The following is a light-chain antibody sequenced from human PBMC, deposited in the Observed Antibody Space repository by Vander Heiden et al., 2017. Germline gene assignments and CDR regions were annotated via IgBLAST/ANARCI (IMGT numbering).Light chain of an antibody. Sequence: QSALTQPPSASGSPGQPVTIPCTGTSSDVGGYNYVSWYQQNPGKAPQLMVYEVTKRPSGVPDRFSGSKSGNTAYLTVSGLQAEDEADYYCSSYGGSNNLLFGGGTKLTVL. CDR3: SSYGGSNNLL. CDR1: SSDVGGYNY. J-gene: IGLJ2*01. CDR2: EVT. V-gene: IGLV2-8*01.